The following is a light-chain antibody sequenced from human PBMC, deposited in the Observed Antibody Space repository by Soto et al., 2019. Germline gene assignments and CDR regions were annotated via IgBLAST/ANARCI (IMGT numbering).Light chain of an antibody. CDR2: EVS. V-gene: IGLV2-23*02. CDR1: SSDVGSYNL. Sequence: QSVLTQPASVSGSPGQSITLSCTGTSSDVGSYNLVSWYQQHPGKAPKLMIYEVSKRPSGVSNRFSGSKSGNTASLTIYGLKAEDEADYYCCSYAGSSTHVFGTGTKLTVL. CDR3: CSYAGSSTHV. J-gene: IGLJ1*01.